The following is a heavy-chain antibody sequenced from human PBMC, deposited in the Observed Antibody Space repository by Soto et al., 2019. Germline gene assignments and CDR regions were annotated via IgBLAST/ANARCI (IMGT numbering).Heavy chain of an antibody. D-gene: IGHD6-13*01. V-gene: IGHV1-2*04. CDR1: GYTFTGYY. CDR3: ARGEQQSYYYYYGMDV. Sequence: ASVKVSCKASGYTFTGYYMHWVRQAPGQGLEWMGWINPNSGGTNYAQKFQGWVTMTRDTSISTAYMELSRLRSDDTAVYYCARGEQQSYYYYYGMDVWGQGTTVTDSS. CDR2: INPNSGGT. J-gene: IGHJ6*02.